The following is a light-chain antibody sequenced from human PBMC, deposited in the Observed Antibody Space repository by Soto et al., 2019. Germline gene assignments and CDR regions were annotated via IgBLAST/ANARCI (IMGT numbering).Light chain of an antibody. CDR2: DAS. CDR1: PGVSNY. J-gene: IGKJ5*01. Sequence: PGERATLSCRASPGVSNYLAWYQQKPGQAPRLLIYDASNRATGIPARFSGSGSGTDFTLTISSLEPEDFAVYYCQQRSNWPPITFGQGTRLEIK. V-gene: IGKV3-11*01. CDR3: QQRSNWPPIT.